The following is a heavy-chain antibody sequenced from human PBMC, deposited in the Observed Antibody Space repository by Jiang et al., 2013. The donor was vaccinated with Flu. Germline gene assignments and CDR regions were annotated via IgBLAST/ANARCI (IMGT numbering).Heavy chain of an antibody. D-gene: IGHD3-22*01. CDR3: VRETYYYDESDSYDSRVWYFDL. J-gene: IGHJ2*01. CDR2: IYWDDDK. Sequence: KPTQTLTLTCTLSGFSVTSSGVGVGWIRQPPGKAPEWLAVIYWDDDKRYNPSLKNRVSITKDTFENQVILSLTNMDPVDAGTYYCVRETYYYDESDSYDSRVWYFDLVGPW. V-gene: IGHV2-5*04. CDR1: GFSVTSSGVG.